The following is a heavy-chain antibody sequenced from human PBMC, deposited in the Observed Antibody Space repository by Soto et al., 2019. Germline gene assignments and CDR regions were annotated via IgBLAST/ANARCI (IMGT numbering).Heavy chain of an antibody. CDR1: GGSISSSSYY. J-gene: IGHJ5*02. CDR2: IYYSGST. CDR3: ARNGDCTRPGCIVGWFDP. D-gene: IGHD2-8*01. V-gene: IGHV4-39*01. Sequence: PSETLSLTCTVSGGSISSSSYYWGWIRQPPGKGLEWIGSIYYSGSTYYNPSLKSRVTISVDTSKNQFSLKLSSVTAADTAVYYCARNGDCTRPGCIVGWFDPWGPGTLVTVPQ.